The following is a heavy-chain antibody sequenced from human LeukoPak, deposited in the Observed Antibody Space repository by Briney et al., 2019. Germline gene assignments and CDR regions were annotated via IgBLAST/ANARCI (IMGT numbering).Heavy chain of an antibody. V-gene: IGHV3-21*01. D-gene: IGHD3-10*01. CDR1: GFTFSSYS. J-gene: IGHJ4*02. Sequence: PGGSLRLSCAASGFTFSSYSMNWVRQAPGKGLEWVSSISSSSSYIYYADSVKGRFTISRDNAKNSLYLQMNSLRAEDTAVYYCARETWFGAETYYFDYWGQGTLVPVSS. CDR3: ARETWFGAETYYFDY. CDR2: ISSSSSYI.